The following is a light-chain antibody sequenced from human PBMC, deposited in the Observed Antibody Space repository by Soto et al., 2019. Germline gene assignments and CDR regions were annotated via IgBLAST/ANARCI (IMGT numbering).Light chain of an antibody. V-gene: IGKV3-11*01. Sequence: EIVLTQSPATLSLSPGERATLSCRASQSVRSNLAWYQQKPGQAPRLLIYDASNRATGIPGRFSGSGSGTDFSLTSSNPEPEDFAVYYCQQRSNWPWTFGQGAKVEIK. J-gene: IGKJ1*01. CDR3: QQRSNWPWT. CDR2: DAS. CDR1: QSVRSN.